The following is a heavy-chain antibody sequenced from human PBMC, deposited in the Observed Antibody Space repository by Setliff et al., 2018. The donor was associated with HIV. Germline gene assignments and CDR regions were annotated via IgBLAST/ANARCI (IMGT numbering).Heavy chain of an antibody. Sequence: SVKVSCKPTGGTFSSYAISWVRQAPGQGLEWMGGIIPMFGRVKYAQKLQGRVTITADEYTNTAYMELSSLRAEDTAVYFCARGVAINYYGSGSYVGHWGQGTLVTVSS. CDR2: IIPMFGRV. CDR1: GGTFSSYA. J-gene: IGHJ4*02. V-gene: IGHV1-69*01. D-gene: IGHD3-10*01. CDR3: ARGVAINYYGSGSYVGH.